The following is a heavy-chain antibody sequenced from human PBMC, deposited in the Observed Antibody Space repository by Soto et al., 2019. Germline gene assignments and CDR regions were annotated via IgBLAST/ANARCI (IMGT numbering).Heavy chain of an antibody. CDR2: ISSSSSYI. CDR3: ERGVDTERGLGDY. J-gene: IGHJ4*02. V-gene: IGHV3-21*01. CDR1: GFTFSSYS. Sequence: GGSLRLSCAASGFTFSSYSMNWVRQAPGKGLEWVSSISSSSSYIYYADSVKGRFTVSRDNAKNSLYLQMNSLRPEDTAVYYCERGVDTERGLGDYWGQGTLVTVSS. D-gene: IGHD5-18*01.